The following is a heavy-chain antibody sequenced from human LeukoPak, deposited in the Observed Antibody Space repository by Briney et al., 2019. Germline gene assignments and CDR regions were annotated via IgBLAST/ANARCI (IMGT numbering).Heavy chain of an antibody. CDR1: VYSFPAYY. D-gene: IGHD2-15*01. CDR3: ARDGGFDF. V-gene: IGHV1-2*02. J-gene: IGHJ4*02. CDR2: INPNSGDT. Sequence: ASVKVSRKPSVYSFPAYYMHWVRPAPGQGLAWVGWINPNSGDTNTAQKFQGRVTMTRDTSISTAYMELSRLTPDDTAVYYCARDGGFDFWGQGTRVTVSS.